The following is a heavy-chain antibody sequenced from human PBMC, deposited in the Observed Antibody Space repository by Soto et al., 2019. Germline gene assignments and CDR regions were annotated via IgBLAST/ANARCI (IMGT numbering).Heavy chain of an antibody. Sequence: QVQLVQSGAEVKKPGASVKVSCKASGYTFTSYGISWVRQAPGQGLEWMGWISAYNGNTNYAQKLQGRVTMTTDTSTSTGYMELRSLGSDHTAVYYCARDRGGYALDYWGQGTLVTVSS. CDR3: ARDRGGYALDY. D-gene: IGHD5-12*01. CDR1: GYTFTSYG. V-gene: IGHV1-18*01. CDR2: ISAYNGNT. J-gene: IGHJ4*02.